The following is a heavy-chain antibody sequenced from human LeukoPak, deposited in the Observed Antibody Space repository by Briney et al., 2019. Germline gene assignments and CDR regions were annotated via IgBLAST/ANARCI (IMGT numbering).Heavy chain of an antibody. CDR3: AKDRVTTVTTFFSQFDY. Sequence: GGSLRLSCAASGFTFSSYGMHWVRQAPGKGLEWVSYISSSGTTTYYTDSLKGRFTISRDNSKNTLFLQMSSLRADDTAVYYCAKDRVTTVTTFFSQFDYWGQGTLVTVSS. CDR1: GFTFSSYG. J-gene: IGHJ4*02. D-gene: IGHD4-11*01. V-gene: IGHV3-48*01. CDR2: ISSSGTTT.